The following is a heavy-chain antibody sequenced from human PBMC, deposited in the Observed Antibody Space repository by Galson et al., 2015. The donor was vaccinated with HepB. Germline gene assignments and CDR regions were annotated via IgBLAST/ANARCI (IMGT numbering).Heavy chain of an antibody. CDR3: ARITEGYIMYLFDY. Sequence: SVKVSCKASGYTFTSYGISWVRQAPGQGLEWMGWISAYNGNTNYAQKLQGRVTMTTDTSTSTAYMELRSLRSDDTAVYYRARITEGYIMYLFDYWGQGTLVTVSS. V-gene: IGHV1-18*01. CDR2: ISAYNGNT. J-gene: IGHJ4*02. D-gene: IGHD3-16*01. CDR1: GYTFTSYG.